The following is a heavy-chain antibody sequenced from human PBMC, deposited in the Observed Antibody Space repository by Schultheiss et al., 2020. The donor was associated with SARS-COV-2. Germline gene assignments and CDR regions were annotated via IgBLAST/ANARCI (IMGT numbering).Heavy chain of an antibody. Sequence: TLSLTCAVYGGSFSGYHWSWIRQPPGKGLEWIGEINHSGSTNYNPSLKSRVTISVDTSKNQFSLKLSSVTAADTAVYYCARVFSGSYYYYYGMDVWGQGTTVTVSS. CDR1: GGSFSGYH. J-gene: IGHJ6*02. D-gene: IGHD1-26*01. V-gene: IGHV4-34*01. CDR3: ARVFSGSYYYYYGMDV. CDR2: INHSGST.